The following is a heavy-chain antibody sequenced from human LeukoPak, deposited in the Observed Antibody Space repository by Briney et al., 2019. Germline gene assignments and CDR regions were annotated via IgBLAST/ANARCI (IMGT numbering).Heavy chain of an antibody. CDR3: ARDVFYAFDV. CDR1: GFIFSNYW. D-gene: IGHD5/OR15-5a*01. Sequence: GGSLRLSCAASGFIFSNYWMTWVRQAPGKGLEWVSYISSSGSTIYYADSVKGRFTISRDNAKNSLYLQMNSLRDEDTALYYCARDVFYAFDVWGLGTVVTVSS. J-gene: IGHJ3*01. V-gene: IGHV3-48*02. CDR2: ISSSGSTI.